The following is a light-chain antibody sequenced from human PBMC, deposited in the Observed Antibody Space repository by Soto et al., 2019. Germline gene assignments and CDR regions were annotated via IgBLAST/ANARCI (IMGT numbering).Light chain of an antibody. CDR1: SSNIGAGYD. V-gene: IGLV1-40*01. J-gene: IGLJ1*01. Sequence: QSVLTQPPSVSGAPGQRVTISCTGSSSNIGAGYDVHWYQQLPGTAPKLLIYINNNRPSGVPDRFSGSKSGTSASLAITGLQAEDEADYYCQSYDSSLSGSRVFGTGTKVTGL. CDR2: INN. CDR3: QSYDSSLSGSRV.